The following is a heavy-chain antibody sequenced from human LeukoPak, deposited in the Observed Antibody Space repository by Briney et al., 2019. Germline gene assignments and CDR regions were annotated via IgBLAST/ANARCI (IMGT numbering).Heavy chain of an antibody. CDR2: INRDGSAK. J-gene: IGHJ4*02. V-gene: IGHV3-7*01. Sequence: GGSLGLSCAASGFTFSNYWMQWVRQAPGKGLEWVANINRDGSAKYYVDSVEGRFTISKDSAKNSLYLQMNSLTVDDTAVYYCTRGDPDFWGQGTLVTVSS. CDR1: GFTFSNYW. CDR3: TRGDPDF. D-gene: IGHD3-3*01.